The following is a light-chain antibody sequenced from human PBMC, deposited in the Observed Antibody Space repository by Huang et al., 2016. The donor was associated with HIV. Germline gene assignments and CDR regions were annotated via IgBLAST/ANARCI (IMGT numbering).Light chain of an antibody. CDR1: QNIDTN. Sequence: EIVMTQSPDTLSVSPGERAILLCSASQNIDTNVAWYQQKPGQAPRLLIFGASTRATGISARFTGGGSETEFTLTINSVQSEDVAMYYCHQYNDWPPWTFGQGTRVEI. V-gene: IGKV3-15*01. CDR3: HQYNDWPPWT. J-gene: IGKJ1*01. CDR2: GAS.